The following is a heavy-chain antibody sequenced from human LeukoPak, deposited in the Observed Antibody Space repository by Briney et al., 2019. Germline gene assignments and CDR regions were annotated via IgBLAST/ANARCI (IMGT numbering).Heavy chain of an antibody. J-gene: IGHJ5*01. CDR1: GFTFSSHN. CDR2: ISTTSVYM. D-gene: IGHD5-24*01. CDR3: ARRSLDGYSFDY. V-gene: IGHV3-21*01. Sequence: PGGSLRLSCAATGFTFSSHNTYWVRHAPGKGLEWVSSISTTSVYMFYADSVKGRFTISRDNAKNSLYLEMNSLRAEDTAVYYCARRSLDGYSFDYWGQGTLVTVSS.